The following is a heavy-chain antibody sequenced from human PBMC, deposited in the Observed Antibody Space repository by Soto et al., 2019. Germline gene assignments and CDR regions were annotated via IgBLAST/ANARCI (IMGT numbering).Heavy chain of an antibody. V-gene: IGHV3-23*01. J-gene: IGHJ4*02. CDR2: ISGSGDTT. D-gene: IGHD6-13*01. CDR3: AKADYSYSWAPGDY. Sequence: EVQVLESGGGLVQPGGSLRLSCVISRLTFSNYALNWVRQAPGKGLEWVSSISGSGDTTYYADSVTGRFTISRDNSKNTLYLQMNILRVEDTALYYCAKADYSYSWAPGDYWGQGTLVTVSS. CDR1: RLTFSNYA.